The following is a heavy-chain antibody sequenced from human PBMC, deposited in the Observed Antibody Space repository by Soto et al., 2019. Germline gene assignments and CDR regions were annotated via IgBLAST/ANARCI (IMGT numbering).Heavy chain of an antibody. CDR1: GFTFSSYS. J-gene: IGHJ5*02. Sequence: LRLSCAASGFTFSSYSMNWVRQAPGKGLEWVSYISSSSSTIYYADSVKGRFTIPRDNAKNSLYLQMNSLRDEDTAVYYCARDLTMIVVVSNWFDPWGQGTLVTVSS. D-gene: IGHD3-22*01. CDR3: ARDLTMIVVVSNWFDP. CDR2: ISSSSSTI. V-gene: IGHV3-48*02.